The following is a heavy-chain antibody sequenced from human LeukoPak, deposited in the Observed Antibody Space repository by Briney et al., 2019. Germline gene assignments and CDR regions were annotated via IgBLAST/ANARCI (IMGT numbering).Heavy chain of an antibody. V-gene: IGHV3-30-3*01. CDR3: ARERGKMGYYYGMDV. CDR1: KLTFSSYA. CDR2: ISYDGSNK. J-gene: IGHJ6*02. Sequence: GRSLRLSCAASKLTFSSYAMHWVRQAPGKGLEWVAVISYDGSNKYYADSVKGRFTISRDNSKNTLYLQMNSLRAEDTAVYCCARERGKMGYYYGMDVWGQGTTVTVSS. D-gene: IGHD5-24*01.